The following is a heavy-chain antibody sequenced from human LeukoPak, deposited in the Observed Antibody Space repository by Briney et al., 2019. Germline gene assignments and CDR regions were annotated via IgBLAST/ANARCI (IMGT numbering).Heavy chain of an antibody. J-gene: IGHJ5*02. Sequence: ASVKVSCKASGYTFTSYYMHWVRQAPGQGLEWMGIINPSGGSTSYAQKFQGRVTMTRDTSTSTVYMELSSLRSDDTAVYYCAKLVVPAAMGVWFDPWGQGTLVTVSS. CDR3: AKLVVPAAMGVWFDP. CDR2: INPSGGST. D-gene: IGHD2-2*01. CDR1: GYTFTSYY. V-gene: IGHV1-46*01.